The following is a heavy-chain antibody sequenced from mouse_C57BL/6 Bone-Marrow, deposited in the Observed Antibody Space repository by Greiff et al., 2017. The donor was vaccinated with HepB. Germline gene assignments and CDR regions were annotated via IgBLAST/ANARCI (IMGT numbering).Heavy chain of an antibody. D-gene: IGHD1-1*01. J-gene: IGHJ2*01. V-gene: IGHV5-17*01. CDR1: GFTFSDYG. CDR3: ARDYYGSSYYFDY. CDR2: ISSGSSTI. Sequence: EVKLVESGGGLVKPGGSLKLSCAASGFTFSDYGMHWDRQAPEKGLEWVAYISSGSSTIYYADTVKGRFTISRDNAKNTLFLQMTSLRSEDTAMYYCARDYYGSSYYFDYWGQGTTLTVSS.